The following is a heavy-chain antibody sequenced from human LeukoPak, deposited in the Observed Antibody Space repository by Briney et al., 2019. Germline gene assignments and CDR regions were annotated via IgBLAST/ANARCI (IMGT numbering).Heavy chain of an antibody. Sequence: SETLSLTCTVSGGSISSSSYYWGWIRQPPGKGLEWIGSIYYSGSTYYNPSLKSRVSISVDTSKNQFSLKLSSVTAADTAVYYCASAHSRYCSSPSCYRTHAFDIWGQGTMVTVSS. V-gene: IGHV4-39*01. J-gene: IGHJ3*02. CDR1: GGSISSSSYY. D-gene: IGHD2-2*01. CDR3: ASAHSRYCSSPSCYRTHAFDI. CDR2: IYYSGST.